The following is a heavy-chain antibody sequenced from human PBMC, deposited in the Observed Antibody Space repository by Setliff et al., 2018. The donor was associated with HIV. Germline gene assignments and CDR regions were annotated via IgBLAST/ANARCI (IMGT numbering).Heavy chain of an antibody. Sequence: SSETLSLTCTVSGGSMSTYYWSWIRQPPGKGLAWIGYIYTSGSTNYNPSLRSRVTISVDTSKNHFSLRLSSVTAADTAVYYCAGGEFYCGTDCYWSSFDYWGQGILVTVSS. V-gene: IGHV4-4*08. J-gene: IGHJ4*02. CDR1: GGSMSTYY. D-gene: IGHD2-21*02. CDR2: IYTSGST. CDR3: AGGEFYCGTDCYWSSFDY.